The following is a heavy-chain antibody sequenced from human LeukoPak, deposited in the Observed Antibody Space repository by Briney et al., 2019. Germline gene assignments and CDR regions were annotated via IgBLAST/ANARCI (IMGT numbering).Heavy chain of an antibody. D-gene: IGHD5-18*01. CDR2: MNSNSGNT. V-gene: IGHV1-8*01. J-gene: IGHJ1*01. Sequence: ASVKVSCKASGYTFTSYDINWVRQATGQGLEWMGWMNSNSGNTGYAQKFQARVTFTRIASMSTAYMELRSLRSEDTAVYYCAIGERGYRYGFEYFQKWGQGTLVTVSS. CDR1: GYTFTSYD. CDR3: AIGERGYRYGFEYFQK.